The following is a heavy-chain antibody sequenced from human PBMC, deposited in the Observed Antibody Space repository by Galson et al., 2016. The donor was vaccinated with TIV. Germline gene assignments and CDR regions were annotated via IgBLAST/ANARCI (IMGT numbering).Heavy chain of an antibody. CDR2: IKEDGSEK. J-gene: IGHJ4*02. Sequence: SLRLSCAASGFTFSNYWMSWVRQAPGKGLEWVAKIKEDGSEKYAVDSVQGRFTISRDNAKNTLYLQMNNLRVDDTAVYYCARDKARCSGDSCYLGGSFDYWGRGILVTVSS. CDR1: GFTFSNYW. CDR3: ARDKARCSGDSCYLGGSFDY. D-gene: IGHD2-15*01. V-gene: IGHV3-7*01.